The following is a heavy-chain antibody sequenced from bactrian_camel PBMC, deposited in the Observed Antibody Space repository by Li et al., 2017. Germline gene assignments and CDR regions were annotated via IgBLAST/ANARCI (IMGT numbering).Heavy chain of an antibody. V-gene: IGHV3S55*01. CDR1: GFTFDDSD. J-gene: IGHJ4*01. CDR3: TTGMGWFDY. Sequence: HVQLVESGGGSVQAGGSLRLSCTVSGFTFDDSDMGWHRQAPGNECELVSTISSDGSTYYVTSVKGRFSISRDNGKNALYLRMTNLKSADTALYFCTTGMGWFDYWGQGTQVTVS. D-gene: IGHD6*01. CDR2: ISSDGST.